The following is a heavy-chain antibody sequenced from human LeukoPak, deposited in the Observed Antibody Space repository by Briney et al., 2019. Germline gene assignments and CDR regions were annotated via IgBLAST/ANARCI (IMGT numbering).Heavy chain of an antibody. J-gene: IGHJ6*02. CDR2: ISGSGGST. CDR1: GFTFSSYA. V-gene: IGHV3-23*01. CDR3: ASLSYCSSTSCYSYYYGMDV. D-gene: IGHD2-2*01. Sequence: GGSLRLSCAASGFTFSSYAMSWVRQAPGKGLEWVSAISGSGGSTYYADSVKGRFTISRDNSKNTLYLQMNSPRAEDTAVYYCASLSYCSSTSCYSYYYGMDVWGQGTTVTVSS.